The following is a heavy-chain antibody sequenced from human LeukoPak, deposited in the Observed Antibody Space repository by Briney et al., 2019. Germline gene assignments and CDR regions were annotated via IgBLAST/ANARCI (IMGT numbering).Heavy chain of an antibody. J-gene: IGHJ4*02. CDR3: ARGVTGSYFGHFDY. D-gene: IGHD1-26*01. CDR2: MSSSGGTI. V-gene: IGHV3-48*03. CDR1: GFSFSSYE. Sequence: PGGSLSLSCAASGFSFSSYEMNWVRQAPGKGLEWVSYMSSSGGTIYYADSVKGRFTISRDNGKNSLYLQMNSLRAEDTAVYYCARGVTGSYFGHFDYWAKGTLVSVSS.